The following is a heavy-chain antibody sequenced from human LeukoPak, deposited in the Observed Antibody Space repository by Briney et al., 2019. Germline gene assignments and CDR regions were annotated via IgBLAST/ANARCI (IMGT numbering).Heavy chain of an antibody. CDR2: ISWSSDST. CDR1: GFTFDDYA. J-gene: IGHJ4*02. CDR3: AKDQNTVTTGSWDY. V-gene: IGHV3-9*01. Sequence: PGGSLRLSCAASGFTFDDYAMHWVRQAPGKGLEWVSGISWSSDSTGYADSVKGRFTISRDNAKKSLYLQMNSLRVEDTALYYCAKDQNTVTTGSWDYWGQGTLVTVSS. D-gene: IGHD4-17*01.